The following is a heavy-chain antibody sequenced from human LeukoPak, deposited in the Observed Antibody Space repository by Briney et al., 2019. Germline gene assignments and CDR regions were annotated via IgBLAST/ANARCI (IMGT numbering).Heavy chain of an antibody. CDR3: ARGHDSSGLNWYFDL. V-gene: IGHV1-46*01. Sequence: ASVKVSCKASGYTFTSYYMHWVRQAPGQGLEWMGIINPNGGSTTYAQKFQGRVTMTRDTSTSTVYMEVSSPRSEDTAVYYCARGHDSSGLNWYFDLWGRGTLVTVSS. J-gene: IGHJ2*01. CDR1: GYTFTSYY. CDR2: INPNGGST. D-gene: IGHD3-22*01.